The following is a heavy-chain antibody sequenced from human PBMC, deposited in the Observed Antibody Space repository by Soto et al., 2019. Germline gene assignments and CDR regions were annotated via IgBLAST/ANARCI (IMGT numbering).Heavy chain of an antibody. CDR2: MSYDGSAK. CDR3: AIVRVADSPLDH. D-gene: IGHD3-10*02. Sequence: QVQLVESGGGVVQPGRSLRLSCEGSGFIFSNNGMHWVRQAPGKGLEWVAFMSYDGSAKFLADYVKGRFTISRDNSKSTLFLHMSSVRAEDTAMYYCAIVRVADSPLDHWDQGTLVTVSS. V-gene: IGHV3-30*03. J-gene: IGHJ4*02. CDR1: GFIFSNNG.